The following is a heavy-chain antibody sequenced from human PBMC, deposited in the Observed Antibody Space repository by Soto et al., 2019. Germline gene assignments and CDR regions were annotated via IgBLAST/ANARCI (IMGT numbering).Heavy chain of an antibody. J-gene: IGHJ4*02. CDR3: ASRKFSGSYLPFDY. V-gene: IGHV3-30-3*01. CDR2: ISYDGSNK. D-gene: IGHD1-26*01. CDR1: GFTFSSYA. Sequence: GGSLRLSCAASGFTFSSYAMHWVRQAPGKGLEWVAVISYDGSNKYYADSVKGRFTISRDNSKNTLYLQMNSLRAEDTAVYYCASRKFSGSYLPFDYWGQGTLVTVSS.